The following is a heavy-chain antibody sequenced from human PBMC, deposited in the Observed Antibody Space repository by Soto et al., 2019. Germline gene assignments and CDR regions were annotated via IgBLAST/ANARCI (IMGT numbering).Heavy chain of an antibody. J-gene: IGHJ5*02. CDR1: GYSFTNCC. CDR3: ARAPPYCTNGVCYSGGWFDP. D-gene: IGHD2-8*01. CDR2: ISGHTGNT. Sequence: SFRVPFNASGYSFTNCCIIWVRQAPVQGLDWMGCISGHTGNTNYAQRLQGRVTMTTDTSTSTAYMELSSLRSEDTAVYYCARAPPYCTNGVCYSGGWFDPWGQGTLVTVSS. V-gene: IGHV1-18*01.